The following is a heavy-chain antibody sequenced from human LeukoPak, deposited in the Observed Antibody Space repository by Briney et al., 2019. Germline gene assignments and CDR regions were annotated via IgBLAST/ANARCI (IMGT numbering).Heavy chain of an antibody. Sequence: GGSLRLSCAASGFTFSSYGMHWVRQAPGKGLEWVAVISYDGSNKYYADSVKGRFTISRDNSKNTLYLQMNSLRAEDTAVYYCAKDREQLWALFDYWGQGTLVTVSS. CDR2: ISYDGSNK. D-gene: IGHD5-18*01. V-gene: IGHV3-30*18. CDR3: AKDREQLWALFDY. CDR1: GFTFSSYG. J-gene: IGHJ4*02.